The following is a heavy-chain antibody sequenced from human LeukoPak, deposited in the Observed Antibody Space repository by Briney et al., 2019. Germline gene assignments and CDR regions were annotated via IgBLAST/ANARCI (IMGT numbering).Heavy chain of an antibody. D-gene: IGHD6-6*01. CDR3: ARESYSSSYLFDF. J-gene: IGHJ4*02. CDR1: GGSISSFY. Sequence: SETLSLTCTVSGGSISSFYWSWIRQPAGKGLEWIGRIFTSGSTNYNPSLKSRVTMSVDTSKNQISLKVNSLTAADTAVYSCARESYSSSYLFDFWGQGTLVSVSS. V-gene: IGHV4-4*07. CDR2: IFTSGST.